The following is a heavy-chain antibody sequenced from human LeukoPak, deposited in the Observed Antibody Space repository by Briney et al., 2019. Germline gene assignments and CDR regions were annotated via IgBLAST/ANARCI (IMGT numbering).Heavy chain of an antibody. CDR3: ARADESLVYGMDV. CDR2: VYFDGDT. V-gene: IGHV4-39*01. CDR1: GDSIHSVYYF. Sequence: SETLSLTCTVSGDSIHSVYYFWGWIRQPPGKGLEWIGSVYFDGDTSYSPSLKSRVIISVDTSKNQFSLNLTSVTAADTALYYCARADESLVYGMDVWGPGTTVIVSS. J-gene: IGHJ6*02.